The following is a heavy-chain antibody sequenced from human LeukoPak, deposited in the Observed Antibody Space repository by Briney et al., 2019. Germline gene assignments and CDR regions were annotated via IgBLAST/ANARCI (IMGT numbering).Heavy chain of an antibody. CDR1: GGSISSYY. J-gene: IGHJ4*02. CDR2: IYTSGST. CDR3: ARSRVGATPYFDH. V-gene: IGHV4-4*09. Sequence: PSETLSLTCTVSGGSISSYYWSWIRQPPGKGLEWIGYIYTSGSTNYNPSLKSRVTISVDTSKNQFSLKLSSVTAADTAVYYCARSRVGATPYFDHWGQGTLVTVSS. D-gene: IGHD1-26*01.